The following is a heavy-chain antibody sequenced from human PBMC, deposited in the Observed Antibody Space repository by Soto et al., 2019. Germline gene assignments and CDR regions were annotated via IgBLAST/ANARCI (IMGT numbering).Heavy chain of an antibody. CDR2: IYWDDDK. CDR1: GFSLTTSGGG. J-gene: IGHJ4*02. Sequence: QITLNESGPPVVRPTEPLTLTCRFSGFSLTTSGGGVGWIRQSPGKAPEWLALIYWDDDKRYSASLKSRLTITKDTSKNQVVLTVSDLDPTDTATYYCAHRVLRTVFGLVTTTAIYFDFWGQGTPVAVSS. CDR3: AHRVLRTVFGLVTTTAIYFDF. V-gene: IGHV2-5*02. D-gene: IGHD3-3*01.